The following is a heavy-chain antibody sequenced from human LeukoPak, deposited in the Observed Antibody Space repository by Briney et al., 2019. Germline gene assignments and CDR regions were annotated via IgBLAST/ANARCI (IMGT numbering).Heavy chain of an antibody. V-gene: IGHV4-59*08. J-gene: IGHJ4*02. CDR1: GDSVRSNY. D-gene: IGHD1-26*01. Sequence: SETLSLTCTVSGDSVRSNYWNWIRQPPGKGLEWIGYIYHTGSTNYNLSLESRVTISVDTSQNQFSLKLSSVTAADTAVYYCARRDSGSYSYWGQGTLVTVSS. CDR2: IYHTGST. CDR3: ARRDSGSYSY.